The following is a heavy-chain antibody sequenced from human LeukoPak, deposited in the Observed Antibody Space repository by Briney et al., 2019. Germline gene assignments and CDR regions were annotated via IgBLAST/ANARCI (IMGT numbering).Heavy chain of an antibody. D-gene: IGHD3-10*01. V-gene: IGHV3-64D*08. CDR3: VKGRAGEVGRGFDY. J-gene: IGHJ4*02. CDR1: GFTFSNYA. CDR2: VNYNGGST. Sequence: PGGSLRLSCSASGFTFSNYAMHWVRQAPGKGLEYVSAVNYNGGSTYYADSVKGRFTISRDNSKNTLYLQMSSLRAEDTAVYYCVKGRAGEVGRGFDYWGQGTLVTVSS.